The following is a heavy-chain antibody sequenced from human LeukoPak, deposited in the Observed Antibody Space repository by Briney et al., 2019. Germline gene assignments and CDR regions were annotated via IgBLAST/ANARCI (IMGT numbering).Heavy chain of an antibody. V-gene: IGHV3-30*03. D-gene: IGHD2-2*01. J-gene: IGHJ4*02. CDR1: GFTFSSYG. Sequence: GGSLRLSCAASGFTFSSYGMHWVRQAPGKGLEWVAVISYDGSNKYYADSVKGRFTISRDNAKNTLYLQMNSLRAEDTAVYYCARDWYHVIDQWGQGTLVTVSS. CDR2: ISYDGSNK. CDR3: ARDWYHVIDQ.